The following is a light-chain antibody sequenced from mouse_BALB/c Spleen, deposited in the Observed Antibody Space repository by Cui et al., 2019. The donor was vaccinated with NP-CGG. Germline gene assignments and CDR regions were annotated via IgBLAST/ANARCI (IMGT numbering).Light chain of an antibody. CDR1: TGTVTTSNY. CDR3: ALWYSNHWV. CDR2: STN. Sequence: QAVVTQESALTQSPGETVTATCRSSTGTVTTSNYANWVQEKPDHLFTGLIGSTNNRAPGVPARFSGSLIGDKAALTITGAQTEDEAIYFCALWYSNHWVFGGGTKLTVL. V-gene: IGLV1*01. J-gene: IGLJ1*01.